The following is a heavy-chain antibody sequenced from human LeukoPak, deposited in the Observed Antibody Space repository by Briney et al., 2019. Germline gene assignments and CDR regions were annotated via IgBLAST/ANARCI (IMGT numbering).Heavy chain of an antibody. CDR1: GFTFSNYW. Sequence: AGGSLRLSCAASGFTFSNYWMSWVRQAPGKGLEWVANIRHGRSEKYYVDSVKGRFTISRDNAKYSLYLQMNRLRAEDTAVYYCVRDESYSSDYWGQGTLVTVSS. CDR3: VRDESYSSDY. CDR2: IRHGRSEK. J-gene: IGHJ4*02. D-gene: IGHD6-13*01. V-gene: IGHV3-7*05.